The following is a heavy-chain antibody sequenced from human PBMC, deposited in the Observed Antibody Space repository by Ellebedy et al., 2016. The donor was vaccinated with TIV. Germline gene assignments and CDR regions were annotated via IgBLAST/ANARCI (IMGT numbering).Heavy chain of an antibody. V-gene: IGHV4-59*01. CDR1: GGSFSGYY. CDR2: IYYSGST. Sequence: MPSETLSLTCAVYGGSFSGYYWSWIRQPPGKGLEWIGYIYYSGSTNYNPSLKSRVTISVDTSKNQFSLKLSSVTAADTAVYYCARHAVAAAETRIWFDPWGQGTLVTVSS. CDR3: ARHAVAAAETRIWFDP. D-gene: IGHD6-13*01. J-gene: IGHJ5*02.